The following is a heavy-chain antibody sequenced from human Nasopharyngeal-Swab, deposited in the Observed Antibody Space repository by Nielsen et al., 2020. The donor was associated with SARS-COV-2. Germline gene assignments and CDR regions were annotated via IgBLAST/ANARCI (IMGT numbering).Heavy chain of an antibody. V-gene: IGHV3-66*01. CDR1: GFTVSSNY. CDR2: IYSGGST. J-gene: IGHJ6*02. D-gene: IGHD6-19*01. Sequence: GESLKISCAASGFTVSSNYMSWVRQAPGKGLEWVSVIYSGGSTYYADSVKGRFTISRDNSKNTLYLQMNSLRAEDTAVYYCARDPTSVAGTGDYYYGMDVWGQGTTVTVSS. CDR3: ARDPTSVAGTGDYYYGMDV.